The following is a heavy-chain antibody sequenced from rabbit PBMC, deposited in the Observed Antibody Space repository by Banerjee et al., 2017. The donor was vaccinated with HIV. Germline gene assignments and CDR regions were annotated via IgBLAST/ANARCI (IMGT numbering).Heavy chain of an antibody. V-gene: IGHV1S40*01. J-gene: IGHJ4*01. D-gene: IGHD6-1*01. CDR1: GFSFSSYY. Sequence: QSLEESGGGLVQPEGSLTLTCTASGFSFSSYYMCWVRQAPGKGLEWIACIDAGSSGSTYYASWAKGRFTISKTSSTTVTLQMTSLTAADTATYFCARDRGAGYVGYGYALKLWGPGTLVTVS. CDR2: IDAGSSGST. CDR3: ARDRGAGYVGYGYALKL.